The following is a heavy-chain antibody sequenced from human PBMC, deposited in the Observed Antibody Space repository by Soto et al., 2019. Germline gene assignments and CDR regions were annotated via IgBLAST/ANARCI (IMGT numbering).Heavy chain of an antibody. D-gene: IGHD4-17*01. CDR1: GGSISSGDYY. CDR3: ARVGRKDYGGNSDDY. V-gene: IGHV4-30-4*01. Sequence: SETLSLTCTVSGGSISSGDYYWSWIRQPPGKGLEWIGYIYYSGSTYYNPSLKSRVTISVDTSKNQFSLKLSSVTAADTAVYYCARVGRKDYGGNSDDYWGQGTLVTVSS. J-gene: IGHJ4*02. CDR2: IYYSGST.